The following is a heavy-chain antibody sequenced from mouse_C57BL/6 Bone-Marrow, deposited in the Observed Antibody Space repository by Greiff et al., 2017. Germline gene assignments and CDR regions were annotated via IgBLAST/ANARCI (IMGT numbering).Heavy chain of an antibody. J-gene: IGHJ2*01. CDR2: ISYDGSN. D-gene: IGHD4-1*01. CDR3: ARTWAYYFDY. CDR1: GYSITSGYY. V-gene: IGHV3-6*01. Sequence: EVKVEESGPGLVKPSQSLSLTCSVTGYSITSGYYWNWIRQFPGNKLEWMGYISYDGSNNYNPSLKNRISITRDTSKNQFFLKLNSVTTEDTATYYCARTWAYYFDYWGQGTTLTVSS.